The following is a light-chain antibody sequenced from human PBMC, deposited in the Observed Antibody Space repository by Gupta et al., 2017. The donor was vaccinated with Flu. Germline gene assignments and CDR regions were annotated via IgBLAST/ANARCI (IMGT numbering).Light chain of an antibody. Sequence: QSVLTQPPSVSGAPGQRGTISCTGSSSNIGAGYDVHWYQQLPGTAPKLLIYGNSNRPSGVPDRFSGSKSGTSASLAITGLQAEDEADDYCQSYDSSLSGSRVFGTGTKVTVL. V-gene: IGLV1-40*01. CDR3: QSYDSSLSGSRV. CDR1: SSNIGAGYD. J-gene: IGLJ1*01. CDR2: GNS.